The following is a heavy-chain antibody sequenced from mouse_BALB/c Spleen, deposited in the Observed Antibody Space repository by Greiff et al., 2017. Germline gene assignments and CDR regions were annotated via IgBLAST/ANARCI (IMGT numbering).Heavy chain of an antibody. V-gene: IGHV5-6*01. CDR2: ISSGGSYT. CDR1: GFTFSSYG. D-gene: IGHD1-1*01. J-gene: IGHJ4*01. Sequence: EVQLVESGGDLVKPGGSLKLSCAASGFTFSSYGMSWVRQTPDKRLEWVATISSGGSYTYYPDSVKGRFTISRDNAKNTLYLQMSSLKSEDTAMYYCARAGVTTVVAGGAMDYWGQGTSVTVSS. CDR3: ARAGVTTVVAGGAMDY.